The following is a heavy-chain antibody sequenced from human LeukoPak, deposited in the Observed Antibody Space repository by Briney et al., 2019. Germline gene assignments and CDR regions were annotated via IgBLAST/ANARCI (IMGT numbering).Heavy chain of an antibody. V-gene: IGHV4-30-4*01. D-gene: IGHD3-10*01. J-gene: IGHJ4*02. CDR2: ISYSGTP. CDR3: ARVPYGSGTYYFDY. Sequence: SETLSLTCTVSGGSINRGDSYWSWIRQPPGKSLDWIGYISYSGTPYYNPSLRGRVAISGDTSDNQFFLRLGSVTAADTAVYYCARVPYGSGTYYFDYWGQGILVTVSS. CDR1: GGSINRGDSY.